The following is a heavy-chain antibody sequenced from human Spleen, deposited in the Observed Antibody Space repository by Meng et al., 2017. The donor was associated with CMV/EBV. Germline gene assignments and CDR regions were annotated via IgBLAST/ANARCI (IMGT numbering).Heavy chain of an antibody. CDR3: ARRHLGNEDYFDY. Sequence: SETLSLTCTVSGYSISSGYYWGWIRQPPGKGLEWIGSVYHSGTTYYNPSLKSRVTISVDTSKNQFSLKVNSVTAADTAVYYCARRHLGNEDYFDYWGQGTLVTVSS. CDR1: GYSISSGYY. J-gene: IGHJ4*02. D-gene: IGHD1-1*01. V-gene: IGHV4-38-2*02. CDR2: VYHSGTT.